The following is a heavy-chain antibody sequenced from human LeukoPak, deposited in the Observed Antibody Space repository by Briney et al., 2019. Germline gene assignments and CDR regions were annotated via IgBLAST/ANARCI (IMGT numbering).Heavy chain of an antibody. CDR3: AYTYGSGSYSQFDY. Sequence: SETLSLTCTVSGGSISSYYWSWIRQPPGKGLEWIGYIYYSGSTNYNPSLKSRVTISVDTSKNQFSLKLSSVTAADTAVYYCAYTYGSGSYSQFDYWGQGTLVTVSS. V-gene: IGHV4-59*08. CDR1: GGSISSYY. CDR2: IYYSGST. D-gene: IGHD3-10*01. J-gene: IGHJ4*02.